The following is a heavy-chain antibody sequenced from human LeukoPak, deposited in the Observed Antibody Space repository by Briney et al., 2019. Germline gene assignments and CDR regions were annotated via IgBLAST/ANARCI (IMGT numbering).Heavy chain of an antibody. Sequence: PGGSRRLSCAYSGFTLGSLCMHFVRQAPRKRLGCVSRIKYDASSTSYADSVKGRFTISRDNAKNTLYLQMNSLRAEDTAVYYCARGATYAYYQDYWGQGTLVTVSS. J-gene: IGHJ4*02. CDR1: GFTLGSLC. CDR2: IKYDASST. D-gene: IGHD1-26*01. V-gene: IGHV3-74*01. CDR3: ARGATYAYYQDY.